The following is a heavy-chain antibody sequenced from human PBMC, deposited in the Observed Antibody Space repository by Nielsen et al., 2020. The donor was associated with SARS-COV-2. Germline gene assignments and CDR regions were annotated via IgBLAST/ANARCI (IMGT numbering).Heavy chain of an antibody. V-gene: IGHV3-7*01. J-gene: IGHJ3*01. CDR1: GFTFSSLW. CDR2: IKPDGSEK. CDR3: ARDWSRAFDV. Sequence: GESLNISCAASGFTFSSLWMSWVRQVPGKGLEWVADIKPDGSEKVYVDSVKGRFTISRDNAKNSMSLQMNSLRVEDTAVYYCARDWSRAFDVWGQGTMVTVSS.